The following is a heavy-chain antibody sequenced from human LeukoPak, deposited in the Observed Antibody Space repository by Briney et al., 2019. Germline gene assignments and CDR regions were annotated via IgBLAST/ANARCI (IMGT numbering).Heavy chain of an antibody. CDR1: GFTFISYA. V-gene: IGHV3-23*01. CDR3: VRDTGGSESYPDY. D-gene: IGHD1-26*01. J-gene: IGHJ4*02. Sequence: GGSLRLSCAASGFTFISYAMTWVRQAPGKGLEWVSGISASGDGTYYADSVKVRFTISRDNSRYTLYLQMNSLRAEDTAVYYCVRDTGGSESYPDYWGQGTLVTVSS. CDR2: ISASGDGT.